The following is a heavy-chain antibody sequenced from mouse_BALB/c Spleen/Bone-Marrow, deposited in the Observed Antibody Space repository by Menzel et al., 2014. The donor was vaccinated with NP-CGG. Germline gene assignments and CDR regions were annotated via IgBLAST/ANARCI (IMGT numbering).Heavy chain of an antibody. CDR1: GYTFTSYW. Sequence: QVQLQQSGAELVKPGASVKLSCKASGYTFTSYWMHWVKQRPGQGLEWIGEIDPSDSYTNYNQKFKGKATLTVDKSSSTAYMQLSSLTSEDSAVYFCARWLLRYYAMDDW. CDR3: ARWLLRYYAMDD. D-gene: IGHD2-3*01. CDR2: IDPSDSYT. V-gene: IGHV1-69*02. J-gene: IGHJ4*01.